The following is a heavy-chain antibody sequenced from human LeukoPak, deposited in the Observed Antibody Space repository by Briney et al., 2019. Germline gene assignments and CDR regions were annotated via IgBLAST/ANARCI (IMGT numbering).Heavy chain of an antibody. V-gene: IGHV4-59*12. J-gene: IGHJ4*02. CDR3: ARSYASHLDFDY. CDR1: GGSISSYY. D-gene: IGHD3-10*01. Sequence: SETLSLTCTVSGGSISSYYWSWIRQPPGKGLEWIGYIYYSGSTNYNPSLKSRGTISVDTSKNQFSLKLSSVTAADTAVYYCARSYASHLDFDYWGQGTLVTVSS. CDR2: IYYSGST.